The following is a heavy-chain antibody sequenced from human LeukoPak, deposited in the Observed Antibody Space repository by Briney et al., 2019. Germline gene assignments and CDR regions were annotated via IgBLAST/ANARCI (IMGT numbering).Heavy chain of an antibody. CDR1: GFSFSSYW. J-gene: IGHJ5*02. CDR2: IKQDESER. CDR3: ARGGHWFDP. Sequence: GGSLRLSCEASGFSFSSYWMTWVRQPPGKGPEWVANIKQDESERYSVDSVKGRFTISRDNAKNTLYLQMNTLRAEDTAVYYCARGGHWFDPWGQGTLVTVSS. V-gene: IGHV3-7*01.